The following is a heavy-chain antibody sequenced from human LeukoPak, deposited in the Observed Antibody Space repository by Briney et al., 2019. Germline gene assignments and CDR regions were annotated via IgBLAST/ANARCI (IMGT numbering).Heavy chain of an antibody. V-gene: IGHV3-30*18. Sequence: GGSLRLSCAASGFTFSSYGMHWVRQAPGKGLEWVAVISYDGSNKYYADSVKGRFTISRDNSKNTLYLQMNSLRAEDTAVYYCAKAPTLYDFWSGYPMDVWGQGTTVTVSS. CDR1: GFTFSSYG. CDR3: AKAPTLYDFWSGYPMDV. D-gene: IGHD3-3*01. CDR2: ISYDGSNK. J-gene: IGHJ6*02.